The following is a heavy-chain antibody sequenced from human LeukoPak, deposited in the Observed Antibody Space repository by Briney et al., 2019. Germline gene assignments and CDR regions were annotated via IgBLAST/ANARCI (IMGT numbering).Heavy chain of an antibody. D-gene: IGHD3-10*01. CDR2: IYYSGST. Sequence: SETLSLTCTVSGGSISSSSYYWGWIRQPPGKGLEGIGSIYYSGSTYYNPSLKSRVTISVDTSKNQFSLKLSSVTAADTAVYYCARSITMVRGVITGDFWGQGTLVTVSS. CDR1: GGSISSSSYY. CDR3: ARSITMVRGVITGDF. V-gene: IGHV4-39*01. J-gene: IGHJ4*02.